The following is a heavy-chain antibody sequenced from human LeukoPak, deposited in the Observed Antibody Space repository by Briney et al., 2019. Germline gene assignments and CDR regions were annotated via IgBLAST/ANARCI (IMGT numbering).Heavy chain of an antibody. CDR3: ARGGAMTTEDY. CDR1: GGSISSGGYY. D-gene: IGHD4-17*01. Sequence: PSETLSLTCTVSGGSISSGGYYWSWIRQHPGKGLEWIGYIYYSGSTYYNPSLKSRVTISVDTSKNQFSLKLSSGTAADTAVYYWARGGAMTTEDYWGQGALVTVSS. CDR2: IYYSGST. J-gene: IGHJ4*02. V-gene: IGHV4-31*03.